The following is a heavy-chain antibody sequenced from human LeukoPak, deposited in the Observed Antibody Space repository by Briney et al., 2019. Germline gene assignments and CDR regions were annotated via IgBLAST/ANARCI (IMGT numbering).Heavy chain of an antibody. V-gene: IGHV4-34*01. CDR3: ARDPQLSD. CDR1: GGSFSGYY. J-gene: IGHJ4*02. D-gene: IGHD2-15*01. CDR2: INHSGST. Sequence: SETLSLTCAVYGGSFSGYYWSWIRQPPGKGLEWIGEINHSGSTNYNPSLKSRVTISVDTSKNQFSLKLSSVTAADTAVYYCARDPQLSDWGQGTLVTVSS.